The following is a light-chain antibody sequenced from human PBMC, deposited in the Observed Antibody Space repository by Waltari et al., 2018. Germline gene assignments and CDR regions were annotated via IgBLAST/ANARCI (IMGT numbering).Light chain of an antibody. J-gene: IGLJ1*01. CDR1: SSDFGTYNL. Sequence: QSGLAQPASASGSPGQSFTITCTGPSSDFGTYNLVSRYQQRPGKAPRLLIYEVTNRAPGTSDRFSASKSGNTASLSISGLQAQEDEADYYCCSYVGLGTYVFGTGTKVTV. V-gene: IGLV2-23*02. CDR2: EVT. CDR3: CSYVGLGTYV.